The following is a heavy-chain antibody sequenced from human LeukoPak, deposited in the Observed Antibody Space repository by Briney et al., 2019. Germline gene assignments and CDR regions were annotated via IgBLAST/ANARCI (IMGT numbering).Heavy chain of an antibody. Sequence: GAPVKVSCKASGYSFSGHYIHWVRQAPGQGLEWMGQINPNSAASHYAQKFQDRVTMTSDTSINMAYMELRSLRSDDTAVYYCARDRERHYYMDVWGKGTTVTVSS. D-gene: IGHD1-1*01. CDR2: INPNSAAS. CDR1: GYSFSGHY. J-gene: IGHJ6*03. V-gene: IGHV1-2*06. CDR3: ARDRERHYYMDV.